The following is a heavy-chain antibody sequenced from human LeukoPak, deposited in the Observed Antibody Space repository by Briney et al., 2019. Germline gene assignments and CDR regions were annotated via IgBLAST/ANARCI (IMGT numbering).Heavy chain of an antibody. V-gene: IGHV3-23*01. CDR1: GFTFSSYG. J-gene: IGHJ4*02. CDR3: AKDSLDYYDSSGPQGRFDY. D-gene: IGHD3-22*01. CDR2: ISGSGGST. Sequence: GGSLRLSCAASGFTFSSYGMSWVRQALGKGLEWVSAISGSGGSTYYADSVKGRFTISRDNSKNTLYLQMNSLRAEDTAVYYCAKDSLDYYDSSGPQGRFDYWGQGTLVTVSS.